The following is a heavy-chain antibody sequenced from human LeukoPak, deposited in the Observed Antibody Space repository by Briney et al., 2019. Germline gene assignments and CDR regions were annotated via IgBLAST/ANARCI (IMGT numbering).Heavy chain of an antibody. J-gene: IGHJ4*02. Sequence: GGSLRLSCTASGFPFIECSMNWVRQAPGKGLEWISYIGIDSGNTKYADSVRGRFTISTDKAKNSLYLQMNSLRVEDTAVYYCARDHNYAFDNWGQETLVSVAS. CDR1: GFPFIECS. CDR3: ARDHNYAFDN. CDR2: IGIDSGNT. D-gene: IGHD1-1*01. V-gene: IGHV3-48*01.